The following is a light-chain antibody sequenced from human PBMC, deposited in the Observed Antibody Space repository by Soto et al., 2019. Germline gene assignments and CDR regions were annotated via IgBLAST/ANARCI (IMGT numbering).Light chain of an antibody. CDR2: DTS. Sequence: EIVLTQSPGSLSLSPGERATLSYRASQSVGSSLAWYQQIPGQAPRLLIYDTSTRATGIPARFSGSGSGTEFTLTISSLQSEDFALYYCQQYKNWPPITFGQGTRLEIK. J-gene: IGKJ5*01. CDR3: QQYKNWPPIT. CDR1: QSVGSS. V-gene: IGKV3-15*01.